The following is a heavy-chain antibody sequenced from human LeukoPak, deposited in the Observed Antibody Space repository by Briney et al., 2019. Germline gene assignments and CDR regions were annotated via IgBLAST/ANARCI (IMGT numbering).Heavy chain of an antibody. D-gene: IGHD4-11*01. V-gene: IGHV4-34*01. J-gene: IGHJ5*02. Sequence: SETLSLTCAVYGGSFSGYYWSWIRQPPGKGLEWIGEINHSGSTNYNPSLKSRVIISVDTSKNQFSLKLSSVTAADTAVYYCARGNSILNWFDPWGQGTLVTVSS. CDR2: INHSGST. CDR1: GGSFSGYY. CDR3: ARGNSILNWFDP.